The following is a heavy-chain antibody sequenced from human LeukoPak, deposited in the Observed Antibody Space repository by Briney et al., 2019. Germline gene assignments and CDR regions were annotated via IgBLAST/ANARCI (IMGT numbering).Heavy chain of an antibody. CDR3: ARGVAAAANYYYYYMDV. J-gene: IGHJ6*03. D-gene: IGHD6-13*01. V-gene: IGHV4-61*01. Sequence: SETLSLTCTVSGGSISSSSYYWSWIRQPPGKGLEWIGYIYYSGSTNYNPSLKSRVTISVDTSKNQFSLKLSSVTAADTAVYYCARGVAAAANYYYYYMDVWGKGTTVTISS. CDR1: GGSISSSSYY. CDR2: IYYSGST.